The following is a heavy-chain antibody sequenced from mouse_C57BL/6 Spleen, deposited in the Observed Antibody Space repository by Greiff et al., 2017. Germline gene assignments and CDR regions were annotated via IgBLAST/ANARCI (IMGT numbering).Heavy chain of an antibody. V-gene: IGHV5-17*01. CDR3: AKADYDDAMDD. J-gene: IGHJ4*01. D-gene: IGHD2-4*01. CDR2: ISSGSSTI. Sequence: EVKLVESGGGLVKPGGSLKLSCAASGFTFSDYGMHWVRQAPEKGLEWVAYISSGSSTIYYADTVKGRFTISSDKAKNTLFLQMTSQRSEDTAMYYCAKADYDDAMDDWGQGTSVTVSS. CDR1: GFTFSDYG.